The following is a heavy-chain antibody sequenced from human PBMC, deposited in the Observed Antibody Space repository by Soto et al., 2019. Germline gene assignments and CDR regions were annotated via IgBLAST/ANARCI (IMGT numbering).Heavy chain of an antibody. CDR1: GFTFSRSG. CDR2: ISYDGSNK. D-gene: IGHD6-6*01. V-gene: IGHV3-30*18. CDR3: AKDSIAGRPDYNYGMDV. J-gene: IGHJ6*02. Sequence: QVQLVESGGGVVQPGRSLRLSCAASGFTFSRSGMHWVRQATGKGLEWVAVISYDGSNKYYADSVKGRFTISRDNSKNTLFLQMNSLRAEDTAVYFCAKDSIAGRPDYNYGMDVWGQGTTVTVSS.